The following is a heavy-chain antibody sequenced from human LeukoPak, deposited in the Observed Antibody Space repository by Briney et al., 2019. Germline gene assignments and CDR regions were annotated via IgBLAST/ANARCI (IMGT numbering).Heavy chain of an antibody. J-gene: IGHJ4*02. CDR1: GFTFSSYG. CDR3: AKDLFGTMVRGVHV. Sequence: PGGSLRLSCAASGFTFSSYGIHWVSQAPGKGLEWVAFIRYDGTNKYYADSVKGRFSISRDNSKDTLYLQMNSLRPEDTAVYYCAKDLFGTMVRGVHVWGQGTLVTVSS. CDR2: IRYDGTNK. D-gene: IGHD3-10*01. V-gene: IGHV3-30*02.